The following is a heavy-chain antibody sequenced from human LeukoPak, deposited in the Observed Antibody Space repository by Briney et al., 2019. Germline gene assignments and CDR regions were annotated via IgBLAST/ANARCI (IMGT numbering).Heavy chain of an antibody. V-gene: IGHV3-23*01. CDR3: AKSLGGSSPYDAFDI. D-gene: IGHD6-6*01. J-gene: IGHJ3*02. CDR1: GFTFDDYA. Sequence: GRSLRLSCAASGFTFDDYAMHWVRQAPGKGLEWVSAISGSGGSTDYADSVKGRFTISRDNSKNTLYLQMNSLRAEDTAVYYCAKSLGGSSPYDAFDIWGLGTMVTVSS. CDR2: ISGSGGST.